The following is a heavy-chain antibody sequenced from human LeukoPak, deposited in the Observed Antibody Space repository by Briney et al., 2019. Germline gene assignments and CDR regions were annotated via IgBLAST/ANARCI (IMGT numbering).Heavy chain of an antibody. CDR2: ISSSGSTI. D-gene: IGHD4-17*01. CDR1: GITFSSYE. Sequence: PGGSLRLSCAASGITFSSYEINWVRPPPGKGREWVSYISSSGSTIYYADSVKGRFTISRDNAKNSLYLQMNSLRAEDTAVYYCARWGVTSYWGQGTLVTVSS. J-gene: IGHJ4*02. CDR3: ARWGVTSY. V-gene: IGHV3-48*03.